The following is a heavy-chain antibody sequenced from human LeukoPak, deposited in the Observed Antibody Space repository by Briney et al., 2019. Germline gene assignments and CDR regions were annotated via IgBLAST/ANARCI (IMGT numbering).Heavy chain of an antibody. CDR3: AREVNEPASTDAFDI. Sequence: SESLSLTCTVSGGSIASDNYFWSWIRQHPEKGLEWIGYIFYSGTAYYNPSLKSRVTISVDTSKNQFSLKLNSVIAADTAVYYCAREVNEPASTDAFDIWGQGTMVTVSS. D-gene: IGHD6-13*01. V-gene: IGHV4-31*03. J-gene: IGHJ3*02. CDR1: GGSIASDNYF. CDR2: IFYSGTA.